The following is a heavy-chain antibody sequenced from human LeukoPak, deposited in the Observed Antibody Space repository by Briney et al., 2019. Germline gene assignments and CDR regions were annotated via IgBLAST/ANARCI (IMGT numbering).Heavy chain of an antibody. CDR3: AVGAAYDYVWGSPFPFDY. CDR2: IRYDGSDK. D-gene: IGHD3-16*01. V-gene: IGHV3-30*02. CDR1: GFTFSSYG. Sequence: PGGSLRLSCAASGFTFSSYGMHWVRQAPGKGLEWVTFIRYDGSDKYYADSVKGRFTISRDNSKNTLYLQMNSLRAEDTAVYYCAVGAAYDYVWGSPFPFDYWGQGTLVTVSS. J-gene: IGHJ4*02.